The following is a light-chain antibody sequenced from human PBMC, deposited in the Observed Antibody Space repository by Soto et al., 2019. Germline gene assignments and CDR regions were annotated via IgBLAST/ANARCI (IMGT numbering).Light chain of an antibody. J-gene: IGLJ1*01. CDR1: SSNVGGNP. V-gene: IGLV1-44*01. CDR3: ASWDDSLNGPV. CDR2: TNT. Sequence: QSALTQPPSKSGTPGQRVTISCSGSSSNVGGNPVNWYQHVPTTAPKLLIYTNTQRPSGVPDRFSGSKSGTSASLAISGLQSEDEADYYCASWDDSLNGPVFGTGTKVAVL.